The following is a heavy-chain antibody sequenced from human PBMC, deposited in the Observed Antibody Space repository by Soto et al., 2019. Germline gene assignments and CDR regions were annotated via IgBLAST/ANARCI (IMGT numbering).Heavy chain of an antibody. CDR2: IHYSGTT. CDR3: ARWVSSDSPQGPSNFDY. V-gene: IGHV4-39*01. CDR1: GGSISSGYHH. Sequence: QLQLQESGPGLVKPSETLSLICTVSGGSISSGYHHWGWVRQPPGKGLEWIGTIHYSGTTYPNTPLKSRLAMSVDTSKNQFSLKLNSVTAADTAVYYCARWVSSDSPQGPSNFDYWGQGPLVTVSS. D-gene: IGHD4-4*01. J-gene: IGHJ4*01.